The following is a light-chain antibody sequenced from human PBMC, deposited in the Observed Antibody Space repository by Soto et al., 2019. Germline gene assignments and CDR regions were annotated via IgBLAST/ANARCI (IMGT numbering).Light chain of an antibody. CDR1: SSNIGAGHD. J-gene: IGLJ2*01. Sequence: QSVLTQPPSVSGAPGQRVTISCTGSSSNIGAGHDVHWYQHLPGTAPQLLIYHNSNRPSGVPDRFSGSKSGTSASLAITGLPVDDEADYFRQSYDSSLSAVVFGGGTKLTVL. CDR3: QSYDSSLSAVV. CDR2: HNS. V-gene: IGLV1-40*01.